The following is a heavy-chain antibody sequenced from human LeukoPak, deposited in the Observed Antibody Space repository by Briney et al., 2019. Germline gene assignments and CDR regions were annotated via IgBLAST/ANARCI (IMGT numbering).Heavy chain of an antibody. CDR2: ISSTSSTI. D-gene: IGHD4-23*01. CDR1: GFAFSSYG. V-gene: IGHV3-48*01. CDR3: AKGEGYYGGNFDY. Sequence: SGGSLRLSCAASGFAFSSYGMSWVRQAPGKGLEWVSYISSTSSTIYYAASVKGRFTISRDNAQNSLYLQMNSLRAEDTAVYYCAKGEGYYGGNFDYWGQGTLVTVSS. J-gene: IGHJ4*02.